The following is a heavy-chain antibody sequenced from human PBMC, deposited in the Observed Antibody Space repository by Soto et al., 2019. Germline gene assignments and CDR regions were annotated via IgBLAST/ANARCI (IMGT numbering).Heavy chain of an antibody. V-gene: IGHV3-30*04. D-gene: IGHD3-10*01. CDR2: ISYDGENQ. CDR1: GFRFSHYA. CDR3: ESPHSESSNAFDL. J-gene: IGHJ5*02. Sequence: GGSLRLSCAASGFRFSHYAMNWVRQPPGKGLEWVALISYDGENQYLTDSVRGRFTISRDNSTTAVYLEMKDLRLDDTATYYCESPHSESSNAFDLWGQGTLVTVSS.